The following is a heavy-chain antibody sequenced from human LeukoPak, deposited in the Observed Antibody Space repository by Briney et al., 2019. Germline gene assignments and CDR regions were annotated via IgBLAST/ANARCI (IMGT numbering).Heavy chain of an antibody. CDR3: ARHYYDSSGYAYFDY. V-gene: IGHV4-4*07. J-gene: IGHJ4*02. Sequence: SETLSLTCTVSGGSISSYYWSWIRQPAGKGLEWIGRIYTSGSTNYNPSLKSRVTMSVDTSKNQFSLKLSSVTAADTAVYYCARHYYDSSGYAYFDYWGQGTLVTVSS. CDR2: IYTSGST. D-gene: IGHD3-22*01. CDR1: GGSISSYY.